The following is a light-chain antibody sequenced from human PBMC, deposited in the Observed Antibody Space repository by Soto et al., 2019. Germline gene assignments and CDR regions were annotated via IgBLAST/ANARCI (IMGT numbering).Light chain of an antibody. CDR3: QQYNHWSSIT. V-gene: IGKV3-15*01. CDR1: QYISNN. CDR2: GAS. J-gene: IGKJ5*01. Sequence: EIAMTQSPATLSVSLGERATLSCRASQYISNNLAWYQQRPGQAPSLLIYGASTRATGVPARFSGSGSGTDFRLSISGLQSEDSAVYYCQQYNHWSSITFGQGTRLEIK.